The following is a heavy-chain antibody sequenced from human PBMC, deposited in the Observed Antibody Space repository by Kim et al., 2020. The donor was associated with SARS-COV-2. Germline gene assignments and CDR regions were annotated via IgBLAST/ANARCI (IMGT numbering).Heavy chain of an antibody. D-gene: IGHD3-22*01. CDR3: ARAISEYYDSSGYYYLGSHFDY. CDR1: GGFISSGGYY. J-gene: IGHJ4*02. Sequence: SETLSLTCTVSGGFISSGGYYWSWIRQHPGKGLEWIGYIYYSGSTYYNPSLKSRVTISVDTSKNQFSLKLSSVTAADTAVYYCARAISEYYDSSGYYYLGSHFDYWGQGTLVTVSS. CDR2: IYYSGST. V-gene: IGHV4-31*03.